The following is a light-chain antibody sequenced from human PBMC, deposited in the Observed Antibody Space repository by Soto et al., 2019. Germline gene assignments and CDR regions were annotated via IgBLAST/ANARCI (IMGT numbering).Light chain of an antibody. V-gene: IGKV1-5*01. CDR1: QNINNW. CDR2: DAS. Sequence: IQVTQSRSTLSASIGDRVTITCRASQNINNWIAWYQQKPGKAPKFLIYDASTLESGVPSRFSGSGFGTEFSLTISSLQPDDFGSYYCQHMRTFGQGTKVDIK. J-gene: IGKJ1*01. CDR3: QHMRT.